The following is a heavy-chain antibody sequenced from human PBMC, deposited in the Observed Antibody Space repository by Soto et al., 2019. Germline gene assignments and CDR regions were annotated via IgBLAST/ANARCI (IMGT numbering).Heavy chain of an antibody. V-gene: IGHV1-18*01. CDR3: ARDLVHDYYDSSGYCDY. CDR2: ISAYNGNT. D-gene: IGHD3-22*01. Sequence: ASVKVSCKASGYTFTSYGISWVRQAPGQGLEWMGWISAYNGNTNYAQKLQGRVTMTTDTSTSTAYMELRSLRSDDTAVYYCARDLVHDYYDSSGYCDYWGQGTLVTVSS. J-gene: IGHJ4*02. CDR1: GYTFTSYG.